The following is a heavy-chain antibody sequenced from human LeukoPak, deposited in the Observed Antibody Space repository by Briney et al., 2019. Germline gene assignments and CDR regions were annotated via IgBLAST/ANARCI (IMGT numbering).Heavy chain of an antibody. J-gene: IGHJ4*02. CDR1: GFTFSNAW. V-gene: IGHV3-15*01. Sequence: GGSLRLSCAASGFTFSNAWMSWVRHAQGKGLERVGRIKSKTDGGTTDYAAPVKGRFTISRDDSKNTLYLQMNSLKTEDAAVYYCTTTIVGADFDYWGQGTLVTVSS. D-gene: IGHD1-26*01. CDR2: IKSKTDGGTT. CDR3: TTTIVGADFDY.